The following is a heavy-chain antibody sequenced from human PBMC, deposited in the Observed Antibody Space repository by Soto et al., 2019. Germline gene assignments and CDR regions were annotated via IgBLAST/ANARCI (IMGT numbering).Heavy chain of an antibody. J-gene: IGHJ4*02. CDR1: GFIFSNYA. Sequence: GGSLRLSCAASGFIFSNYAMSWVRQAPGKGLEWVSSITSSGSGGSTYYADSVKGRFTISRDNSKNTLYLQMNSLRAEDKAVYYCAKEIPGPPHWGQGTLVTVSS. CDR2: ITSSGSGGST. CDR3: AKEIPGPPH. V-gene: IGHV3-23*01.